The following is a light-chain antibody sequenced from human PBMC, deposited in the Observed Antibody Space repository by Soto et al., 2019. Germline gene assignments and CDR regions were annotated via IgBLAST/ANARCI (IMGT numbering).Light chain of an antibody. CDR1: SSDVGGYNY. CDR2: EVS. J-gene: IGLJ2*01. CDR3: SSSGGSNTVV. V-gene: IGLV2-8*01. Sequence: QSALTQPPSASGSPGQSVTISCTGSSSDVGGYNYVSWYQQHPGKAPKLMIYEVSKRPSGVPDRLSGSKSGNTASLTVSGLHADEEADYYCSSSGGSNTVVFGGGTKVTVL.